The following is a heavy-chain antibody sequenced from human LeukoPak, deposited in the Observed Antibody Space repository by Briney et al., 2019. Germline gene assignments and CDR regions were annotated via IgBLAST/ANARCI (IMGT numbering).Heavy chain of an antibody. J-gene: IGHJ2*01. CDR3: ARFRPGNWYFDL. V-gene: IGHV4-34*01. CDR1: GGSFSGYY. CDR2: INHSGST. Sequence: PETLSLTCAVYGGSFSGYYWSWIRQPPGKGLEWIGEINHSGSTNYNPSLKSRVTISVDTSKNQFSLKLSSVTAADTAVYYCARFRPGNWYFDLWGRGTLVTVSS.